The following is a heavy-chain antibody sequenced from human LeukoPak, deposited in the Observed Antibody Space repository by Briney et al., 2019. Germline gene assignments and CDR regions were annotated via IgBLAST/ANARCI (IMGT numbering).Heavy chain of an antibody. CDR2: IYYSGST. CDR1: GASISRSSYY. D-gene: IGHD3-3*01. CDR3: ARVVVTIFPHYYYYMDV. V-gene: IGHV4-39*07. J-gene: IGHJ6*03. Sequence: PSETLSLTCTVSGASISRSSYYWGWIRQPPGKGLEWIASIYYSGSTYYSPSLKSRVTISLDTSRNQFSLKLNSVTAADTAVYYCARVVVTIFPHYYYYMDVWGKGTTVTVSS.